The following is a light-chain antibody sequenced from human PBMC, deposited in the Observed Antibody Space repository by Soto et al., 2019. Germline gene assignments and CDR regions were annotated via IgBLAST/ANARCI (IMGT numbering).Light chain of an antibody. V-gene: IGLV2-14*01. CDR2: DVS. Sequence: QCALTQPASVSGSPGQSITISCTGTSSDVGGYNYVSWYQQHPGKAPKLMIYDVSNRPSGVSNRSSGSKSGNTASLTISGLQAEDEADYYCSSYTSSTPYVLGTGTKVTVL. CDR1: SSDVGGYNY. CDR3: SSYTSSTPYV. J-gene: IGLJ1*01.